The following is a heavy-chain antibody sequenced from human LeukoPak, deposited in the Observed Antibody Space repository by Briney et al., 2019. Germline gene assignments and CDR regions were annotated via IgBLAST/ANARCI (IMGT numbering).Heavy chain of an antibody. V-gene: IGHV3-7*01. CDR2: IKQDGSEK. Sequence: PGGSLRLSCAASGFTFGSFWMSWVRQAPGKGLEWVANIKQDGSEKYYVDSVKGRFTISRDNRKNSLLLQMNSLRAEDTAVYYCARDMGPPTQILVWALDYWGQGALVTVSS. D-gene: IGHD3-16*01. CDR1: GFTFGSFW. J-gene: IGHJ4*02. CDR3: ARDMGPPTQILVWALDY.